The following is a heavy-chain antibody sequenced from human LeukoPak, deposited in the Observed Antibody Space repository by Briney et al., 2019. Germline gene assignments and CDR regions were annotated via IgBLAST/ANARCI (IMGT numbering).Heavy chain of an antibody. CDR2: ISSSSDYT. V-gene: IGHV3-11*06. D-gene: IGHD3-22*01. J-gene: IGHJ4*02. CDR3: ARTRTYSYDSSGHYYPTHFDY. Sequence: GGSLRLSCAASGFTFSDYHMSWIRQAPGKGLEWVSYISSSSDYTNYADSVKGRFTISRDNAKKSLYLQMDSLRAEDTAVYYCARTRTYSYDSSGHYYPTHFDYWGQGTLVTVSS. CDR1: GFTFSDYH.